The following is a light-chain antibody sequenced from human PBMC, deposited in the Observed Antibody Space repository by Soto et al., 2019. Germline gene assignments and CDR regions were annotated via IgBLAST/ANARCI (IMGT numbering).Light chain of an antibody. J-gene: IGKJ2*01. Sequence: DLQMTQSPSTLSASVGDRVTITCRASQSVASWLAWYQQKPGKAPKLLIYDASSLESDVPSRFSGRGSGTEVTLTISGLQPDDFATYYCQQYNTYVYTFGQGTRLEIK. CDR3: QQYNTYVYT. CDR2: DAS. V-gene: IGKV1-5*01. CDR1: QSVASW.